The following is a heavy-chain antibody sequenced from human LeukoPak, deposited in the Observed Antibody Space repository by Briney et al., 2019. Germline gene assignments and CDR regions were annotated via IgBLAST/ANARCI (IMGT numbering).Heavy chain of an antibody. CDR3: ARTSRHFYGSGTNLTPWPAGMDV. D-gene: IGHD3-10*01. V-gene: IGHV4-59*13. J-gene: IGHJ6*02. CDR1: GGSMSGFF. CDR2: FYYRGTPT. Sequence: SETLSLTCTVSGGSMSGFFWTWIRQPPGGGRGGIGSFYYRGTPTNYNPSLKSRVTISVDTSKSQFSLNLNSATAADTAVYYCARTSRHFYGSGTNLTPWPAGMDVWGQGTTVTVSS.